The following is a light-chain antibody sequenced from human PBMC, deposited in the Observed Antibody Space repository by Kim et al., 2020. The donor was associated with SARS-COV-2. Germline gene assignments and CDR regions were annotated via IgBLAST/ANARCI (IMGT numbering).Light chain of an antibody. J-gene: IGKJ1*01. CDR3: QQYGSSPRT. CDR2: GAS. CDR1: QSVSSSY. V-gene: IGKV3-20*01. Sequence: EIVLTQSPGTLSLSPGERATLSCRASQSVSSSYLAWYQQKPGQAPRLLIYGASSGATGIPDRFSGSGSGTDFTLTISRLEPEDFAVYYCQQYGSSPRTFVQGTKVDIK.